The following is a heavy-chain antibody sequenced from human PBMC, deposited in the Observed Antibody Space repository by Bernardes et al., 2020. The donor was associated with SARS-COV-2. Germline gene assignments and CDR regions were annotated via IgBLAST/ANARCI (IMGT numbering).Heavy chain of an antibody. CDR2: IYWNDDK. D-gene: IGHD2-15*01. V-gene: IGHV2-5*01. J-gene: IGHJ6*02. Sequence: SGPTLVKPTQTLTLTCTFSGFSLSTSGVGVGWIRQPPGKAPEWLALIYWNDDKRYSPSLKSRLTITKDTSKNQVVLTMTNMDPVDTATYYCAHRCWGSSCYYYYYGMDVWGQGTTVTVSS. CDR1: GFSLSTSGVG. CDR3: AHRCWGSSCYYYYYGMDV.